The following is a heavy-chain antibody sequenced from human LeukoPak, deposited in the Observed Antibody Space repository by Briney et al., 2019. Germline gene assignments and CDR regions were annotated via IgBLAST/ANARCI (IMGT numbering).Heavy chain of an antibody. Sequence: GGSLRLSCAASGFTFSSYSMNWVRQAPGKGLEWVSYISSSSSTIYYADSVKGRFTISRDNAKNSLYVQMNSLRAEDTAVYYCAKDRGRDYWGQGTLVTVSS. D-gene: IGHD1-26*01. CDR2: ISSSSSTI. CDR3: AKDRGRDY. V-gene: IGHV3-48*04. CDR1: GFTFSSYS. J-gene: IGHJ4*02.